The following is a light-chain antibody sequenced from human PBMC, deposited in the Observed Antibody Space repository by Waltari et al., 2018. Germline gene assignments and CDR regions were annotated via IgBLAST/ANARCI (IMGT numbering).Light chain of an antibody. CDR1: ESVSSS. CDR3: QHYLRLPVT. CDR2: GAS. Sequence: EIVLTQSPGTLSLSVGERATVSCRASESVSSSLAWYQQKPGQAPRLLLYGASTRATGIPDRFSGSGSGTDFSLTISRLEPDDFAVYYCQHYLRLPVTFGQGTTVEI. J-gene: IGKJ1*01. V-gene: IGKV3-20*01.